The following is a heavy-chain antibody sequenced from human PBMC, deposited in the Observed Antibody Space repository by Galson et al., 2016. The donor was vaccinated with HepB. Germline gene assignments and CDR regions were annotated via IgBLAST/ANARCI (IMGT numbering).Heavy chain of an antibody. V-gene: IGHV3-23*01. D-gene: IGHD1-26*01. CDR3: VQGSTAPAV. J-gene: IGHJ6*04. Sequence: SLRLSCAASGFTFNNYGMTWVRQAPGEGLEVVSSISRSGDSTDCADSVKGRFTISRDNSKNTLSLQMNSLRAEDTAVYYCVQGSTAPAVWGKGTTVTVSS. CDR1: GFTFNNYG. CDR2: ISRSGDST.